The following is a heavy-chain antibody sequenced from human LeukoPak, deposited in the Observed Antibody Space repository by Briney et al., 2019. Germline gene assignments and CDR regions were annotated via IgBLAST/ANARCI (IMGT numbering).Heavy chain of an antibody. CDR3: ARVSAVAGAPDY. CDR2: IYTSGIT. J-gene: IGHJ4*02. Sequence: SETLSLTCTVSGGSISSYYWSWIRQPAGKGLEWIGRIYTSGITNYNPSLKSRVTMSVDTSKNQFSLKLSSVTAADTAVYYCARVSAVAGAPDYWGQGTLVTVSS. D-gene: IGHD6-19*01. CDR1: GGSISSYY. V-gene: IGHV4-4*07.